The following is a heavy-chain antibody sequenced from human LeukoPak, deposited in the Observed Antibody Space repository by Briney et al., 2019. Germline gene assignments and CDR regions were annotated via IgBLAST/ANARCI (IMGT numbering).Heavy chain of an antibody. D-gene: IGHD3-10*01. J-gene: IGHJ4*02. CDR3: VRGLYGSGDY. Sequence: SETLSLTCTVSGGSISGYYWNWIRQPAGKGLEWIGRIFSSGKTNYNPSLQSRVTMSVDTSKNHFSLKLTSVTAADTAAYYCVRGLYGSGDYWGQGTLVTVSS. CDR2: IFSSGKT. CDR1: GGSISGYY. V-gene: IGHV4-4*07.